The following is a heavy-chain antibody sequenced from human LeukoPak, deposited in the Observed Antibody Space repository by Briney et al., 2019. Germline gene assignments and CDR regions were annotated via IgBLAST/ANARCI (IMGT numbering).Heavy chain of an antibody. CDR2: ISYDGSNK. Sequence: GGSLRLSCAASGFTFSSYSMNWVRQAPGKGLEWVAVISYDGSNKYYADSVKGRFTISRDNSKNTLYLQMNSLRAEDTAVYYCARDLYSSGWFYPDYWGQGTLVTVSS. CDR3: ARDLYSSGWFYPDY. D-gene: IGHD6-19*01. CDR1: GFTFSSYS. V-gene: IGHV3-30*03. J-gene: IGHJ4*02.